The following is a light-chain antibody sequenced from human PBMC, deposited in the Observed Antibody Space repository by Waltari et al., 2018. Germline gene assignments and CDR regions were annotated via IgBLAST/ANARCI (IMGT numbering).Light chain of an antibody. V-gene: IGKV1D-8*03. Sequence: VIWMTQSPSLLSASPGDRVTITCRMSQGISTYLAWYQQKPGRAPDLLIYGASILQSAVASRFSGSGSGTDVTLTISSLQSEDVATYYCQHYYNFPWTFGQGTKVEIK. CDR2: GAS. CDR3: QHYYNFPWT. J-gene: IGKJ1*01. CDR1: QGISTY.